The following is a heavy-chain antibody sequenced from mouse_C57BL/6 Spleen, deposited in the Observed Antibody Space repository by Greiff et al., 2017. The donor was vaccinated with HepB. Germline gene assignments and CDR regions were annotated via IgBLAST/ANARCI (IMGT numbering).Heavy chain of an antibody. Sequence: DVMLVESGGGLVQPGGSLSLSCAASGFTFTDYYMSWVRQPPGKALEWLGFIRNKANGYTTEYSASVKGRFTISRDNSQSILYLQMNALRAEDSATYYCASTHYYGSSLYFDYWGQGTTLTVSS. CDR2: IRNKANGYTT. V-gene: IGHV7-3*01. CDR1: GFTFTDYY. CDR3: ASTHYYGSSLYFDY. D-gene: IGHD1-1*01. J-gene: IGHJ2*01.